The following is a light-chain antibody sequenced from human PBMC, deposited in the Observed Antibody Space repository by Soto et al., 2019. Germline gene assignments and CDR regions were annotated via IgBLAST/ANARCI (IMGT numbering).Light chain of an antibody. J-gene: IGKJ4*01. CDR2: GAS. CDR3: QQYNTYPLT. V-gene: IGKV1-16*02. Sequence: DIPMTQSPSALSASVGDRVTITCRASQAINNKLAWFQQKPGKAPKSLIYGASNLHSGVPSKFTGSGSGTTFTLTISSLQPEDFATYFCQQYNTYPLTFGGGTKVEI. CDR1: QAINNK.